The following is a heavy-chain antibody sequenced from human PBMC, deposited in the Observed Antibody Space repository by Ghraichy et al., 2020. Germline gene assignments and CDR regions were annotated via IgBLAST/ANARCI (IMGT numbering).Heavy chain of an antibody. V-gene: IGHV4-34*01. J-gene: IGHJ5*02. CDR3: ARGEANCSGGSCYDNWFDP. Sequence: SETLSLTCAVYGGSFSGYYWSWIRQPPGKGLEWIGEINHSGSTNYNPSLKSRVTISVDTSKNQFSLKLSSVTAADTAVYYCARGEANCSGGSCYDNWFDPWGQGTLVTVSS. CDR2: INHSGST. CDR1: GGSFSGYY. D-gene: IGHD2-15*01.